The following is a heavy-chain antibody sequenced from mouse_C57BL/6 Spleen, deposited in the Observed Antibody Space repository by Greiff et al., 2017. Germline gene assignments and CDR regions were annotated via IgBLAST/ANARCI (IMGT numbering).Heavy chain of an antibody. J-gene: IGHJ1*03. V-gene: IGHV1-26*01. CDR3: ARTYYGNYEGYFDV. CDR1: GYTFTDYY. Sequence: EVQLQQSGPELVKPGASVKISCKASGYTFTDYYMNWVKQSHGKSLEWIGDINPNNGGTSYNQKFKGKATLTVDKSSSTAYMELRSLTSEDSAVYYCARTYYGNYEGYFDVWGTGTTVTVSS. CDR2: INPNNGGT. D-gene: IGHD2-10*01.